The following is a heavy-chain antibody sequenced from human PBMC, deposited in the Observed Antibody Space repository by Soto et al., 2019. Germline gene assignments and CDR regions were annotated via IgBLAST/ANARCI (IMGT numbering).Heavy chain of an antibody. Sequence: ASVKVSCKASGYTFTGYYIHWVRQAPGQGLEWMGWINSNTGVTSYAQKFQGRVTMTRDTSISTAYVELSRLTSDDSAVYYCARYLPHPYDAFDIWGQGTMVTVSS. CDR3: ARYLPHPYDAFDI. CDR2: INSNTGVT. J-gene: IGHJ3*02. CDR1: GYTFTGYY. V-gene: IGHV1-2*02.